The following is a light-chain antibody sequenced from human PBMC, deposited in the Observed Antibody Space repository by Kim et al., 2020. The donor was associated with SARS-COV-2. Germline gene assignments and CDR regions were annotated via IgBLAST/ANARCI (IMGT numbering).Light chain of an antibody. V-gene: IGKV1-9*01. CDR2: AAS. J-gene: IGKJ1*01. CDR1: QGISSY. CDR3: QQLYSYPPWT. Sequence: IQLTQSPSSLSASVGDRVTITCRASQGISSYLAWYQQKPGKAPKLLIYAASTLQSGVPSRFSGSGSGTDLTLTISSLQPEDFATYYCQQLYSYPPWTFGQGTKVDIK.